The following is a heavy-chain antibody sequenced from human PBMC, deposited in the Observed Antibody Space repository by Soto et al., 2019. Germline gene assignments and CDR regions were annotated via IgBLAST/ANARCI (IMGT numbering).Heavy chain of an antibody. CDR3: ASLHLTSGVYYYYYYGMDV. V-gene: IGHV3-74*01. Sequence: EVQLVESGGGLVQPGGSLRLSCAASGFTFSSYWMHWVRQAPGKGLVWVSRINSDGSSTSYADSVKGRFTISRDNAKNTLYLQMNSLRAEGTAVYYCASLHLTSGVYYYYYYGMDVWGQGTTVTVSS. CDR2: INSDGSST. CDR1: GFTFSSYW. D-gene: IGHD3-10*01. J-gene: IGHJ6*02.